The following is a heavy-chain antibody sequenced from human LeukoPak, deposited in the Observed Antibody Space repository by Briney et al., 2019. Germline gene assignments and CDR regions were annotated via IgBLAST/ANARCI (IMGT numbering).Heavy chain of an antibody. J-gene: IGHJ4*02. CDR2: IKQDGSEK. CDR3: ARAFWSGYSDY. V-gene: IGHV3-7*01. Sequence: GGSLRLSCAASGFTFSSYWMSWVRQAPGKGLEWVANIKQDGSEKYYADSVKGRFTISRDNAKNSLYLQMNGLRAEDTAVYYCARAFWSGYSDYWGQGTLVTVSS. D-gene: IGHD3-3*01. CDR1: GFTFSSYW.